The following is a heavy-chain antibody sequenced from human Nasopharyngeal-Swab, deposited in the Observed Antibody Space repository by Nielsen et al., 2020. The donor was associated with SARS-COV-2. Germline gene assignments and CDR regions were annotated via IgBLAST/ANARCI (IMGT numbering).Heavy chain of an antibody. V-gene: IGHV4-59*12. CDR1: GGSISSYY. D-gene: IGHD2-2*01. CDR3: AGVLCSRTSCYGVGNYYYGMDV. J-gene: IGHJ6*02. CDR2: IYYSGST. Sequence: SETLSLTCTVPGGSISSYYWSWIRQPPGKGLEWIGYIYYSGSTNYNPSLKSRVTMSVDTSKNQFSLKLSSVTAADTAVYYCAGVLCSRTSCYGVGNYYYGMDVWGQGTTVTVAS.